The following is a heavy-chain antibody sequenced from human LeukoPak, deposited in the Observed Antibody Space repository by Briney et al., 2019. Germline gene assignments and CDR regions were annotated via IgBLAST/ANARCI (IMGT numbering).Heavy chain of an antibody. CDR1: GFTFSSYA. Sequence: GGSLRLSCVASGFTFSSYAMSWVRQAPGKGLEWVSIISTSGDTTYYADSVKGRFTISRDNSKNTLYLQMSSLRAEDTALYYCAKHPSVGNFDYWGRGTLVTVSS. V-gene: IGHV3-23*01. D-gene: IGHD1-26*01. J-gene: IGHJ4*02. CDR2: ISTSGDTT. CDR3: AKHPSVGNFDY.